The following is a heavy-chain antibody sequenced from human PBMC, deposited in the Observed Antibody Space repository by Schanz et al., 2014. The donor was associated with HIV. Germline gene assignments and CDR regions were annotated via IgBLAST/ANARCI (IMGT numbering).Heavy chain of an antibody. J-gene: IGHJ4*02. CDR1: GLTSSRVG. CDR3: ATAAVTASSYN. CDR2: ISYDGSPE. D-gene: IGHD4-17*01. V-gene: IGHV3-30*03. Sequence: QVQLVESGGGVVQPGRSLRLSCAASGLTSSRVGMNWVRPSPFPFLSCVAVISYDGSPEYYADSVKGRFTISRDNSKNTLYLQMNSLRTEDTAVYYCATAAVTASSYNWGRGKLV.